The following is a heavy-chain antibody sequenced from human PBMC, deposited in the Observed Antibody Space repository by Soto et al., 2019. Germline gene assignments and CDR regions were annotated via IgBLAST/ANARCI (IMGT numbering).Heavy chain of an antibody. Sequence: PGGSLRLSCAASGFAFSSYAMNWVRQAPGKGLEWVSGISGNGGSTYYADSVKGRFTISRDNSKNTLDLQMNSLRDEDTAVYYCAKPPISISGLANSYFDYWGQGSLVTVSS. CDR1: GFAFSSYA. D-gene: IGHD3-3*01. V-gene: IGHV3-23*01. CDR2: ISGNGGST. CDR3: AKPPISISGLANSYFDY. J-gene: IGHJ4*02.